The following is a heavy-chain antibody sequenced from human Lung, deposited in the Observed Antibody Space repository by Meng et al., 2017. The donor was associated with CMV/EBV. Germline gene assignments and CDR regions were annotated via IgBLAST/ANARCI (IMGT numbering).Heavy chain of an antibody. CDR3: ARDLDGYDAFDV. CDR2: INPDGGTT. J-gene: IGHJ3*01. Sequence: ASVXVSXKASGYTFITYYIHWVRQAPGQGLEWMGRINPDGGTTTYSQKFQGGVTLTSDTSTNTVYMELSRLRYEDTAVYYCARDLDGYDAFDVWGQGTRVPGSS. CDR1: GYTFITYY. V-gene: IGHV1-46*01. D-gene: IGHD5-18*01.